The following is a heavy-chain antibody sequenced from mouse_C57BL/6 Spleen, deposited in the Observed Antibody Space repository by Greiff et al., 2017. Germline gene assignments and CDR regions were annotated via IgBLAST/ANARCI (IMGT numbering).Heavy chain of an antibody. CDR3: ARGGITTVPDY. V-gene: IGHV5-4*03. D-gene: IGHD1-1*01. J-gene: IGHJ2*01. Sequence: DVMLVESGGGLVKPGGSLKLSCAASGFTFSSYAMSWVRQTPEKRLEWVATISDGGSYTYYPDNVKGRFTISRDNAKNNLYLQMGDLKAEDTAMYYCARGGITTVPDYWGQGTTLTVSS. CDR2: ISDGGSYT. CDR1: GFTFSSYA.